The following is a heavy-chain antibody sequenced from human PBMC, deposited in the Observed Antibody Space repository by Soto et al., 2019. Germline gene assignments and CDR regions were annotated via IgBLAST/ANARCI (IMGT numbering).Heavy chain of an antibody. D-gene: IGHD4-17*01. CDR3: ARLDYGPPRDAFDI. Sequence: SETLSLTCTVSGGSISSGGYYWSWIRQHPGKGLEWIGYIYYSGSTYYNPSLKSRVTISVDTSKNQFSLKLRSVTAADTAVYYCARLDYGPPRDAFDIWGQGTMVTVSS. CDR1: GGSISSGGYY. V-gene: IGHV4-31*03. CDR2: IYYSGST. J-gene: IGHJ3*02.